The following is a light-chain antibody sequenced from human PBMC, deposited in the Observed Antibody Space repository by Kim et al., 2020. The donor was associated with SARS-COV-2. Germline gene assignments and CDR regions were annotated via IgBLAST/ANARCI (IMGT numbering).Light chain of an antibody. CDR3: QQRTNWPPVT. CDR2: DAS. J-gene: IGKJ4*01. CDR1: EDIDNY. Sequence: SPGETATLSCRASEDIDNYLAWYQQKPGQAPRLLIYDASTRATGIPPRFSGSGSGTDFTLTISDLGPEDVAVYYCQQRTNWPPVTFGGGTKVDIK. V-gene: IGKV3-11*01.